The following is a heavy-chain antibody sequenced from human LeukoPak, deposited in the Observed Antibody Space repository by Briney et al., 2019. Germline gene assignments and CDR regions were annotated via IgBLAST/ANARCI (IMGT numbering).Heavy chain of an antibody. CDR1: GGSVSSGSYY. CDR2: IYYSGST. J-gene: IGHJ5*02. Sequence: SEPLSLTCTVSGGSVSSGSYYWSWIRQPPGKGLEWIGYIYYSGSTNYNPSLKSRVTISVDTSKNQFSLKLSSVTAADTAVYYCARAPTITIFGVVIKQAWFDPWGQGTLVTVSS. D-gene: IGHD3-3*01. V-gene: IGHV4-61*01. CDR3: ARAPTITIFGVVIKQAWFDP.